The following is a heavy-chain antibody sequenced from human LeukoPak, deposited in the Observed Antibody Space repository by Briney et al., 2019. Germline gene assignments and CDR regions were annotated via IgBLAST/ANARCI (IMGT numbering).Heavy chain of an antibody. D-gene: IGHD3-22*01. J-gene: IGHJ4*02. CDR3: ARGYYYDSSGHYYFDY. Sequence: GESLKISCKGSGYSFTSYWIGWVRQMPGKGLEWMGIIYPGDSDTRYSPSFQGQVTISADKSISTAYLQWSSLKASDTAMYYCARGYYYDSSGHYYFDYWGLGTLVTVSS. V-gene: IGHV5-51*01. CDR2: IYPGDSDT. CDR1: GYSFTSYW.